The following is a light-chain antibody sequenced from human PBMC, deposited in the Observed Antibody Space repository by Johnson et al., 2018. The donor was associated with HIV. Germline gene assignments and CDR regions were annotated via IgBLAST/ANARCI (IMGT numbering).Light chain of an antibody. CDR3: GTWDSSLSAVV. CDR2: ENN. Sequence: QSVLTQPPSVSAAPGQKVTISCSGSSSNTGNNYVSWYQQLPGTAPKLLIYENNKRPSGIPDRFSGPKYGTSATLGITGLQTGDEADYYCGTWDSSLSAVVFGTGTKVTVL. V-gene: IGLV1-51*02. J-gene: IGLJ1*01. CDR1: SSNTGNNY.